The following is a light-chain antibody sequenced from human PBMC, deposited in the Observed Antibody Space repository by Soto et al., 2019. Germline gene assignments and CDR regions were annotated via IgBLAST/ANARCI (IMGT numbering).Light chain of an antibody. J-gene: IGLJ2*01. CDR1: SSNIGAGYD. CDR3: KSYASSVSGSVV. CDR2: GNS. V-gene: IGLV1-40*01. Sequence: QSVLTQPPSVSGAPGQRVTISCTGSSSNIGAGYDVHWYQQLPGTAPKLLIYGNSNRPSGVPDRFSGSKSGTSASLASTGLKDEDEADYYCKSYASSVSGSVVFGGGTKLTVL.